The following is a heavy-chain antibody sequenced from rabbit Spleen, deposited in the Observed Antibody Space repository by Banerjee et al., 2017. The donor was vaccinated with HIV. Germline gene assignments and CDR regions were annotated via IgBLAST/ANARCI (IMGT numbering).Heavy chain of an antibody. CDR1: GLDFSSNYW. CDR2: INAATGKP. V-gene: IGHV1S45*01. CDR3: ARDLIGVLGWNFYL. Sequence: QEQLEESGGDLVKPGTSLTLTCKASGLDFSSNYWICWVRQAPGKGLEWIACINAATGKPVYAIWASGRFTISRTSSTTVTLRMTSLTAADRATYFCARDLIGVLGWNFYLWGPGTLHRL. D-gene: IGHD1-1*01. J-gene: IGHJ4*01.